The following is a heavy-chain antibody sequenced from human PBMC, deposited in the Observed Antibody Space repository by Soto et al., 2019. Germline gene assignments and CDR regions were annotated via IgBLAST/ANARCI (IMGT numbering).Heavy chain of an antibody. CDR3: AKGGTSHIYDIDA. J-gene: IGHJ6*02. Sequence: GGSLRLSCAASGFTFSSYAMNWVRQAPGKGLEWVAIIGGIGQYAFYADSVKGRFTFSRDNSKNTIYLEMNNLRTEDTAIYFCAKGGTSHIYDIDAWGPRTAVTVS. V-gene: IGHV3-23*01. CDR2: IGGIGQYA. D-gene: IGHD5-18*01. CDR1: GFTFSSYA.